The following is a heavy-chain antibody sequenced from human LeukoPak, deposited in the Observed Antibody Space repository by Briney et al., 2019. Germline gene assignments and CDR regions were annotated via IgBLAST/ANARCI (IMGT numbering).Heavy chain of an antibody. CDR3: ARVKDFWSGYYQSWGMDV. CDR2: IYYSGST. D-gene: IGHD3-3*01. V-gene: IGHV4-59*01. Sequence: SETLSLTCTVSGGSISSCYWSWIRQPPGKGLEWIGYIYYSGSTNYNPSLKSRVTISVDTSKNQFSLKLSSVTAADTAVYHCARVKDFWSGYYQSWGMDVWGQGTTVTVSS. J-gene: IGHJ6*02. CDR1: GGSISSCY.